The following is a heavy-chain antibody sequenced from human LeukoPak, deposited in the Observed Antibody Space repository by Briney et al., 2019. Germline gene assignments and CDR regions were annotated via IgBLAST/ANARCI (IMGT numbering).Heavy chain of an antibody. CDR3: AREAY. Sequence: PGGSLRLSCAASGFTFSRYWMSWVRQAPGKGLEWVASVKEDGSQKNYADTVEGRFTISRDNAKKSLVLQMNNLRVEDTAIYYCAREAYWGPGTLVTVSS. J-gene: IGHJ4*02. CDR1: GFTFSRYW. V-gene: IGHV3-7*03. CDR2: VKEDGSQK.